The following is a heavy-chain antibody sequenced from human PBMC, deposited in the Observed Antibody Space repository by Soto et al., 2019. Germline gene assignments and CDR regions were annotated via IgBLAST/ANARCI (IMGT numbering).Heavy chain of an antibody. CDR2: IYHSGST. V-gene: IGHV4-30-2*05. Sequence: PSETLSLTCAVSGGSISSGGYSWSWIRQPPGKGLEWIGYIYHSGSTYYNPSLKGRVTISLDTSKNQFSLKLTSVTAADTAVYYCARSVFPWGQGALVTVS. CDR1: GGSISSGGYS. J-gene: IGHJ5*02. CDR3: ARSVFP.